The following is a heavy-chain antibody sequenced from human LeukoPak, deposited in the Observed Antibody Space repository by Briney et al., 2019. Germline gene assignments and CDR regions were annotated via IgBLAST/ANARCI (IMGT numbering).Heavy chain of an antibody. J-gene: IGHJ6*03. CDR1: GYTFTSYG. Sequence: ASVKVSCKASGYTFTSYGISWVRQAPGQGLEWMGWISAYNGNTNYAQKLQGRVTMTTDTSTSTAYMELRSLRSDDTAMYYCAREVAAAAWDYMDVWGKGTTVTVSS. D-gene: IGHD6-13*01. CDR2: ISAYNGNT. V-gene: IGHV1-18*01. CDR3: AREVAAAAWDYMDV.